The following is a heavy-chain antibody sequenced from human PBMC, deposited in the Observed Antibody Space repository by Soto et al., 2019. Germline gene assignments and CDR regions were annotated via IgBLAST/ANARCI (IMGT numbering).Heavy chain of an antibody. J-gene: IGHJ4*02. D-gene: IGHD2-15*01. CDR1: GGSISSSSYY. V-gene: IGHV4-39*01. CDR3: ARMTGSCSGGSCYSTPVDY. Sequence: SDTLSLTCTVSGGSISSSSYYWGWIRQPPGKGLEWIGSIYYSGSTYYNPSLKSRVTISVDTSKNQFSLKLSSVTAADTAVYYCARMTGSCSGGSCYSTPVDYWGQGTLVTVSS. CDR2: IYYSGST.